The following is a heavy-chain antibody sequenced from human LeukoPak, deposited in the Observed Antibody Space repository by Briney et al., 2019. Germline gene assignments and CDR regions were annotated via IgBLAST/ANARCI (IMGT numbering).Heavy chain of an antibody. CDR2: ISAYNGNT. CDR1: GYTFTSYG. V-gene: IGHV1-18*01. D-gene: IGHD5-18*01. Sequence: ASAKVSCKASGYTFTSYGISWVRQAPGQGLEWMGWISAYNGNTNYAQKLQGRVTMTTDTSTSTAYMELRSLRSDDTAVYYCARVGRSDTAMAYYYYMDVWGKGTTVTVSS. CDR3: ARVGRSDTAMAYYYYMDV. J-gene: IGHJ6*03.